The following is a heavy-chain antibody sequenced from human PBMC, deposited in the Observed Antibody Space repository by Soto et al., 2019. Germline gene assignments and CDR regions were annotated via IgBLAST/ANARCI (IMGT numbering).Heavy chain of an antibody. CDR2: IYYSGTSGST. V-gene: IGHV4-59*08. CDR3: ARLGYYDFWSGYAAVKWFDP. Sequence: SETLSLTCTVSAGSISSYYWSWIRQPPGKGLEWIGYIYYSGTSGSTNYNPSLKSRVTISVDTSKKKFSLNLNSVTAADTAVYYCARLGYYDFWSGYAAVKWFDPWGQGTLVTVSS. CDR1: AGSISSYY. D-gene: IGHD3-3*01. J-gene: IGHJ5*02.